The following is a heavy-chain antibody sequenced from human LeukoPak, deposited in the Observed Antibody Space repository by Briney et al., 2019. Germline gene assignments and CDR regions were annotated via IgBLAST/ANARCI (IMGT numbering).Heavy chain of an antibody. Sequence: ASVKVSCKASGYTFTSYGISWVRQAPGQGLEWMGWISAYNGNTNYAEKLQGRVTMTTDTSTSTAYMELRSLRSDDTAVYYGARKGSPPPYGSGSYYSYYYYYMDVWGKGTTVTVSS. CDR3: ARKGSPPPYGSGSYYSYYYYYMDV. V-gene: IGHV1-18*01. CDR1: GYTFTSYG. D-gene: IGHD3-10*01. J-gene: IGHJ6*03. CDR2: ISAYNGNT.